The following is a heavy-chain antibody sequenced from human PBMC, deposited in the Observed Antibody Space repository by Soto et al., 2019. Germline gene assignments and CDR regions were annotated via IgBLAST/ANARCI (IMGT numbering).Heavy chain of an antibody. CDR2: IYWDDDK. D-gene: IGHD2-15*01. CDR1: GFSLSTSGVG. CDR3: AHRRPSAAFDY. J-gene: IGHJ4*02. V-gene: IGHV2-5*02. Sequence: QITLKESGPTLVKPTQTLTLTCTFSGFSLSTSGVGVGWIRQPPGKALEWLAVIYWDDDKRYSPSLKSRLTITKDTSKNQVVLTMTNMDPVDTATYYWAHRRPSAAFDYWGQGTLVTVSS.